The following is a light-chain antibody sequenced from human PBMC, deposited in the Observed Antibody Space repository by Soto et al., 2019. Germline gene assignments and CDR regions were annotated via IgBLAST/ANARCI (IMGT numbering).Light chain of an antibody. Sequence: ALTQPASVSGSPGQSITISCTGTSSDVGGYNYVSWYQQHPGKAPKLMIYEVRERPSGVPDRFSGSKSGNTASLTVSGLQAEDEADYYCSSYAGNNNLLFGGGTQLTVL. CDR3: SSYAGNNNLL. V-gene: IGLV2-8*01. CDR1: SSDVGGYNY. CDR2: EVR. J-gene: IGLJ2*01.